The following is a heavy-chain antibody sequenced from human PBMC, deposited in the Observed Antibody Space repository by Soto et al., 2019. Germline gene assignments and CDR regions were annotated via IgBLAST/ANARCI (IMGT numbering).Heavy chain of an antibody. D-gene: IGHD6-13*01. V-gene: IGHV1-69*12. CDR1: GGTFSSYA. J-gene: IGHJ3*02. Sequence: QVQLVQSGAEVKKPGSSVKVSCKASGGTFSSYAISWVRQAPGQGLEWMGGIIPIFGTANYAQKFQGRVTITADESTSTXXMERSSLRSEDTAVYYCARDRIEAAAGAAPDAFDIWGQGTMVTVSS. CDR2: IIPIFGTA. CDR3: ARDRIEAAAGAAPDAFDI.